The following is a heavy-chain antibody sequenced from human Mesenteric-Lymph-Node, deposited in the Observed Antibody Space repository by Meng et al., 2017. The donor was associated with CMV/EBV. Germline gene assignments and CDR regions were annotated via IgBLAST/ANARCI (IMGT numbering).Heavy chain of an antibody. Sequence: GGSLRLSCAASGFTFSSYAMHWVRQAPGKGLEWVAVISYDGSNKYYADSVKGRFTISRDNSKNTLYLQMNSLRAEDTAVYYCARGDLVVLPADYWGQGTLVTVSS. D-gene: IGHD2-2*01. V-gene: IGHV3-30*04. CDR2: ISYDGSNK. CDR3: ARGDLVVLPADY. J-gene: IGHJ4*02. CDR1: GFTFSSYA.